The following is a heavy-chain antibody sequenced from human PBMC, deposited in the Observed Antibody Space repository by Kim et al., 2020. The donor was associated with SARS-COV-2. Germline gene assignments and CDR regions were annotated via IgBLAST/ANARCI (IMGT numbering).Heavy chain of an antibody. CDR3: AREVVPAAIFVGSNWFDP. V-gene: IGHV1-69*13. CDR1: GGTFSSYA. CDR2: IIPIFGTA. J-gene: IGHJ5*02. Sequence: SVKVSCKASGGTFSSYAISWVRQAPGQGLEWMGGIIPIFGTANYAQKFQGRVTITADESTSTAYMELSSLRSEDTAVYYCAREVVPAAIFVGSNWFDPWGQGTLVTVSS. D-gene: IGHD2-2*02.